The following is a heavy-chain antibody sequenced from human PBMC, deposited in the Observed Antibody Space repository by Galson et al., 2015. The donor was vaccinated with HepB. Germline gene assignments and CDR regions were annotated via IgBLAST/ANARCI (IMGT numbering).Heavy chain of an antibody. J-gene: IGHJ4*02. D-gene: IGHD5-12*01. Sequence: SLRLSCAASGFTVSSSYMSWVRQAPGKGLEWVSVIYSGGTTYYADSVKGRFTISRDNSKNTLHIQMNSLRAEDTAVYYCARDGGYSDYHSVYWGQGTLVIVSS. CDR3: ARDGGYSDYHSVY. V-gene: IGHV3-66*01. CDR1: GFTVSSSY. CDR2: IYSGGTT.